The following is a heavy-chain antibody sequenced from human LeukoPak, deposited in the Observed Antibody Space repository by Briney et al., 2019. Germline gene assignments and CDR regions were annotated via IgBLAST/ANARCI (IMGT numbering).Heavy chain of an antibody. CDR1: GFTFSSYW. Sequence: GGSLRLSCAATGFTFSSYWMSWVRQAPGKGLEWVANIKQDGSEKYYVDSVKGRFTISRDNAKNSLYLQMNSLRAEDTAVYYCARPHHYSFDAFDIWGQGTMVTVSS. D-gene: IGHD3-10*01. CDR3: ARPHHYSFDAFDI. J-gene: IGHJ3*02. CDR2: IKQDGSEK. V-gene: IGHV3-7*01.